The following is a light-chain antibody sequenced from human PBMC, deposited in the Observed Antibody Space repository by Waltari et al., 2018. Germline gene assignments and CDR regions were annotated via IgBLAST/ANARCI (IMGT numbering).Light chain of an antibody. CDR1: QNVDRR. J-gene: IGKJ4*01. CDR2: AAS. CDR3: QQYNNWPPLT. V-gene: IGKV3-15*01. Sequence: ETVMTQSPATLSVSPGETATLSCRASQNVDRRLAWYQQRPGQPPRLLLSAASTRASGVPARFSGSGSGTEFTLTISSLQSEDSAVYYCQQYNNWPPLTFGGGTKVELK.